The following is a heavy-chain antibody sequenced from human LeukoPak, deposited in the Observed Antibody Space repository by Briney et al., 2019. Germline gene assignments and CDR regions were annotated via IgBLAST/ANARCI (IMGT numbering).Heavy chain of an antibody. V-gene: IGHV3-23*01. CDR2: ISDSGSST. Sequence: GGSLRLSCAASGFTFSIYAMNWVRQASGKGLEWVSAISDSGSSTYYADSVKGRFTISRDNSKNTLYLQMNSLRAEDTAVYYCASDYLYYYLDVWGQGTLVTVSS. J-gene: IGHJ4*02. CDR1: GFTFSIYA. D-gene: IGHD4/OR15-4a*01. CDR3: ASDYLYYYLDV.